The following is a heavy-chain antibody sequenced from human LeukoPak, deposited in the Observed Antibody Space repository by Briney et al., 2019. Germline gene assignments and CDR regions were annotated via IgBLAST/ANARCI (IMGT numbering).Heavy chain of an antibody. Sequence: GGSLRLSCAASGFTFDSYDMSWVRQAPGKGLEWVSGTSASGGGTYYADSVKGRFTISRDNSKNTLYLQMNSLRAEDTAVYYCTLTLVRGRVYGMDVWGEGTTVTVSS. V-gene: IGHV3-23*01. CDR1: GFTFDSYD. CDR2: TSASGGGT. CDR3: TLTLVRGRVYGMDV. J-gene: IGHJ6*04. D-gene: IGHD3-10*01.